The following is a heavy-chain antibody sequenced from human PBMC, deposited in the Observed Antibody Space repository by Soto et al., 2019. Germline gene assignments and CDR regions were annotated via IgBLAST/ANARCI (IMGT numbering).Heavy chain of an antibody. D-gene: IGHD2-15*01. V-gene: IGHV4-34*01. CDR2: INHSGST. CDR3: ARVEYYYYCGMDV. CDR1: GWSFSGYY. Sequence: QMQLQQWGAGLLKPSETLSITCAVYGWSFSGYYWSWIRQPPGKGLECIGEINHSGSTNYNPSLKSRVTISVDTDKNQFALKLSYVTAADTAVYYCARVEYYYYCGMDVCGQGTTVTVSS. J-gene: IGHJ6*02.